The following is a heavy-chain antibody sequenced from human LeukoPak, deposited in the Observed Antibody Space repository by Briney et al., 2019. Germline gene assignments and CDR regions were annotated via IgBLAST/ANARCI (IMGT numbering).Heavy chain of an antibody. J-gene: IGHJ4*02. CDR3: AKDNALDY. Sequence: SGGSLRLSCAASGFTFSSYAMNWVRQAPGKGLEWVSSISSTSGYVYYADSVKGRFTISRDNAKNSLYLQMNSLRAEDTAIYYCAKDNALDYWGQGTLVTVSS. CDR2: ISSTSGYV. CDR1: GFTFSSYA. V-gene: IGHV3-21*06.